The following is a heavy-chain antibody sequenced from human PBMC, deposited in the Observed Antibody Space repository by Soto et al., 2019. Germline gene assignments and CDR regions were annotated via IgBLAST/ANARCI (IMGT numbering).Heavy chain of an antibody. CDR2: IQPGDSDI. V-gene: IGHV5-51*01. J-gene: IGHJ6*02. D-gene: IGHD3-10*01. Sequence: GESLKISCKGSGYSFTSYWIAWVGQMPGKGLEWMGIIQPGDSDIRYSPSFQGQVTISVDKSISTAYLQWSSLKASDTAMYYCARHRGRSFLGYYSGMDVWGPGTTVTVSS. CDR3: ARHRGRSFLGYYSGMDV. CDR1: GYSFTSYW.